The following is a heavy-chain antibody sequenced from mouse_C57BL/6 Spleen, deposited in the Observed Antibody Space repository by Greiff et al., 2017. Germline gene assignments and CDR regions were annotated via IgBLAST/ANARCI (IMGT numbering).Heavy chain of an antibody. J-gene: IGHJ4*01. D-gene: IGHD2-3*01. Sequence: VQLQQPGAELVMPGASVKLSCKASGYTFTSYWMHWVKQRPGQGLEWIGEIDPSDSYTNYNQKFKGKSTLTVDKSSSTAYMQLSSLTSEDSAVSYCARTYEDAMDYWGQGTSVTVSS. CDR1: GYTFTSYW. V-gene: IGHV1-69*01. CDR3: ARTYEDAMDY. CDR2: IDPSDSYT.